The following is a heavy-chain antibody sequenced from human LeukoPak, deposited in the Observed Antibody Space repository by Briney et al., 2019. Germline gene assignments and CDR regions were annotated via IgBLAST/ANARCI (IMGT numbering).Heavy chain of an antibody. Sequence: ASVKVSCKASGYIFTSYGVTWVRQAPGQGLEWMGWISVYNGNTNYAQKLQGRATMTTDISTSTAYMELRSLRSGDTAVYYCARGMVMAYYYDSSGYYPNDYWGQGTLVTVSS. J-gene: IGHJ4*02. CDR2: ISVYNGNT. CDR1: GYIFTSYG. D-gene: IGHD3-22*01. V-gene: IGHV1-18*01. CDR3: ARGMVMAYYYDSSGYYPNDY.